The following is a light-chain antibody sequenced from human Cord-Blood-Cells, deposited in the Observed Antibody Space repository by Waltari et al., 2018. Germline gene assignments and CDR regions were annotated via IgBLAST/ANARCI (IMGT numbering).Light chain of an antibody. CDR2: GAS. V-gene: IGKV3-20*01. CDR3: QQYGSSPS. Sequence: EIVLTQSPGTLSLSPGERATLSCRASQCVRSSYLAWYQQKPGQAPRLLIYGASSRATGIPDRFSGSGSGTDFTLTISRLEPEDFAVYYCQQYGSSPSFGQGTKLEIK. CDR1: QCVRSSY. J-gene: IGKJ2*03.